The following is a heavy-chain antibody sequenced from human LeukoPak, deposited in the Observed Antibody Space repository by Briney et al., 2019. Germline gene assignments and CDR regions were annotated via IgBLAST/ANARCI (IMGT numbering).Heavy chain of an antibody. V-gene: IGHV1-24*01. D-gene: IGHD2-2*01. Sequence: ASVKVSCKVSGYTLTELSMHWVRQAPGKGLEWMGGFDPEDGETIYAQKFQGRVTITADKSTSTAYMELSSLRSEDTAVYYCARLCGSSTSCYARNYYYYMDVWGKGTTVTVSS. CDR3: ARLCGSSTSCYARNYYYYMDV. CDR1: GYTLTELS. CDR2: FDPEDGET. J-gene: IGHJ6*03.